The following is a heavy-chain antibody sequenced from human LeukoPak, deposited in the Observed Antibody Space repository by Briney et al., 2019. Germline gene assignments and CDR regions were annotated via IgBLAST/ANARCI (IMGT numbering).Heavy chain of an antibody. Sequence: PSETLSLTCTVSGGSTSSYYWSWIRQPPGKGLEWIGHIYYSGSTNYNPSLKSRVTISVDTSKNQFSLKLSSVTAADTAVYYCARQSRWLLKYYFDYWGQGTLVTVSS. J-gene: IGHJ4*02. CDR1: GGSTSSYY. CDR2: IYYSGST. V-gene: IGHV4-59*08. CDR3: ARQSRWLLKYYFDY. D-gene: IGHD3-22*01.